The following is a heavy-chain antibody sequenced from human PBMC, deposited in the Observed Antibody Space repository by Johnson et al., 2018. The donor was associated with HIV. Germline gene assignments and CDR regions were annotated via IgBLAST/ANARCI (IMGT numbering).Heavy chain of an antibody. D-gene: IGHD3-22*01. CDR2: IRYDGSNK. CDR1: GFIFSSYS. V-gene: IGHV3-30*02. J-gene: IGHJ3*02. Sequence: QVHLVESGGGVVQPGRSLGLSCAASGFIFSSYSMHWVRQAPGKGLEWVAFIRYDGSNKFYAESVKGRFSISRDNSKNTLYLQMNSLRAEDTAVYYCAKVRGTMIVVFGALDIWGQGTMVTVSS. CDR3: AKVRGTMIVVFGALDI.